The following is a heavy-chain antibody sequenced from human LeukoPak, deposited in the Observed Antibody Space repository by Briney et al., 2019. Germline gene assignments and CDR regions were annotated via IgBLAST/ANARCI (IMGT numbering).Heavy chain of an antibody. CDR1: GFTFSSYG. CDR3: AKGEGGYEVYSLDY. Sequence: PGGSPRLSCAASGFTFSSYGMHWVRQAPGKGLEWVAVISYDGSNKYYADSVKGRFTISRDNSKNTLYLQMNSLRAEDTAVYYCAKGEGGYEVYSLDYWGQGTLVTVSS. D-gene: IGHD5-12*01. J-gene: IGHJ4*02. V-gene: IGHV3-30*18. CDR2: ISYDGSNK.